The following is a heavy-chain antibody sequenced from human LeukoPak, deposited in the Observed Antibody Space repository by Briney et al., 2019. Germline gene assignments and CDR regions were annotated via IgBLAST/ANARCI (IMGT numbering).Heavy chain of an antibody. J-gene: IGHJ3*01. CDR2: ISSSSNYL. V-gene: IGHV3-21*01. Sequence: GGSLRLSCAASGFTFSSYSMNWVRQAPGKGLEWVSSISSSSNYLYYADSVKRRFTISRHNAKNSQYLKMNRLRAEATAVYYCARDEEGMGAAFDVWGQGTMVTVSS. CDR1: GFTFSSYS. CDR3: ARDEEGMGAAFDV. D-gene: IGHD2-8*01.